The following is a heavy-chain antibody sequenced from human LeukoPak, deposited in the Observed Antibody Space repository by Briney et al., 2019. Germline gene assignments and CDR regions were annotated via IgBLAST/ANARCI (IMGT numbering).Heavy chain of an antibody. CDR1: GYTFTGYY. CDR2: INPNSGGT. CDR3: ARAVSDGYPNDAFDI. J-gene: IGHJ3*02. V-gene: IGHV1-2*02. Sequence: GASVKVSCKASGYTFTGYYMHWVRQAPGQGLEWMGWINPNSGGTNYAQKFQGRVTMTRDTSISTAYMELSRLRSDDTAVYYCARAVSDGYPNDAFDIWGQGTMVTVSS. D-gene: IGHD5-18*01.